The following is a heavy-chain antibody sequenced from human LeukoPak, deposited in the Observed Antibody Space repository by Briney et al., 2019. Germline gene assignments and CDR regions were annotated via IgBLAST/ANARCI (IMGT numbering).Heavy chain of an antibody. J-gene: IGHJ6*02. V-gene: IGHV1-18*01. Sequence: ASVTVSCKASGYTFTNYGISWVRQAPGQGLEWMGWISAYIGNTNYPQKLQGRVTMTTDTSTTTAYMELRSLRSDDTAVYYCARDGEYSGNYYSTYYYYGMDVWGQGTTVTVSS. D-gene: IGHD1-26*01. CDR3: ARDGEYSGNYYSTYYYYGMDV. CDR2: ISAYIGNT. CDR1: GYTFTNYG.